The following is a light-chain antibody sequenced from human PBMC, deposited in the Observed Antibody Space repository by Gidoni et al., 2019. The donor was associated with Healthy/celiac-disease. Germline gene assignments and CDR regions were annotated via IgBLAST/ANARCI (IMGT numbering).Light chain of an antibody. CDR3: QQSYSTPIT. CDR2: AAS. V-gene: IGKV1-39*01. Sequence: DIQMTQSPSSLSASVGDRVTITCRASQSISSYLNWYQQKPGKAPKLLIYAASSLQSGGPSRFSCSGSGTDFTLTISSLQPEDFATYYCQQSYSTPITFGQGTRLEIK. J-gene: IGKJ5*01. CDR1: QSISSY.